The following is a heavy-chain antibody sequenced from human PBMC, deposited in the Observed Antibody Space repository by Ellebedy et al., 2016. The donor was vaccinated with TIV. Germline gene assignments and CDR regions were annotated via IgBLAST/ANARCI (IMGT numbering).Heavy chain of an antibody. CDR1: GVTLSVYW. D-gene: IGHD3-9*01. CDR3: ARVADGGSFDGRDF. CDR2: ITHDGSVT. J-gene: IGHJ4*02. Sequence: PGGSLRLSCAASGVTLSVYWMHWVRQAPGQGLVWVSRITHDGSVTTYADSVKGRFTISRDNAKNMLFLQMSSLRVEDTAVYYCARVADGGSFDGRDFWGQGTLVTVSS. V-gene: IGHV3-74*01.